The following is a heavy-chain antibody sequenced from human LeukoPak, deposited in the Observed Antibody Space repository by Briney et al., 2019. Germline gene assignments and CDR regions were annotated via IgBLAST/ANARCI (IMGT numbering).Heavy chain of an antibody. D-gene: IGHD5-18*01. CDR1: GFTFSGSA. Sequence: PGGSLRLSCAVSGFTFSGSAMHWVRQASGKGLVWVDRIRSKANSYATAYAASVKGRFTISRDDSKNTAYLQMNSLKTEDTAVYYCTRQNVDTAASFDYWGQGTLVTVSS. CDR3: TRQNVDTAASFDY. V-gene: IGHV3-73*01. CDR2: IRSKANSYAT. J-gene: IGHJ4*02.